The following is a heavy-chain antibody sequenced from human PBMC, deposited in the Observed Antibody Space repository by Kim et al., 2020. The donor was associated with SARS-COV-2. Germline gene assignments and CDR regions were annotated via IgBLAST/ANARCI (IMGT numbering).Heavy chain of an antibody. CDR1: GFTFGDYA. D-gene: IGHD2-21*02. Sequence: GGSLRLSCTASGFTFGDYAMIWFRQAPGKGLEWVGFIRSKAYGGTTEYAASVKGRFTISRDDSKSIAYLQMNSLKTEDTAVYYCTDCGGDCLRAFDIWGQGTMVTVSS. V-gene: IGHV3-49*03. J-gene: IGHJ3*02. CDR3: TDCGGDCLRAFDI. CDR2: IRSKAYGGTT.